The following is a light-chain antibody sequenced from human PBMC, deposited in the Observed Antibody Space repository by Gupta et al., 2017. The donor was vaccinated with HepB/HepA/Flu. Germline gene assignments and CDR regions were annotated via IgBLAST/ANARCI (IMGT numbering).Light chain of an antibody. CDR3: QQYGSPWT. CDR2: GAS. J-gene: IGKJ1*01. V-gene: IGKV3-20*01. CDR1: QSVSSYY. Sequence: IVLTQSPGTLSLSPGERATLSCRASQSVSSYYLAWYQHKPGQAPRLLIYGASSRATGIPDRFSGSGSGTDFTLTISRLEPDDSAIYYCQQYGSPWTFGQGTKVEIK.